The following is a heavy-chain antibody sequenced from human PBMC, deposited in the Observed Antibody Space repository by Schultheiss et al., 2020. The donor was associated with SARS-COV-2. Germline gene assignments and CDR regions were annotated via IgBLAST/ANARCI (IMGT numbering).Heavy chain of an antibody. CDR3: AREDSSGYNGFDP. CDR2: IYYSGST. V-gene: IGHV4-59*01. J-gene: IGHJ5*02. CDR1: GGSISSYY. D-gene: IGHD3-22*01. Sequence: SETLSLTCTVSGGSISSYYWSWIRQPPGKGLEWIGYIYYSGSTNYNPSLKSRVTISVDTSKNQFSLKLSSVTAADTAVYYCAREDSSGYNGFDPWGQGTLVTVSS.